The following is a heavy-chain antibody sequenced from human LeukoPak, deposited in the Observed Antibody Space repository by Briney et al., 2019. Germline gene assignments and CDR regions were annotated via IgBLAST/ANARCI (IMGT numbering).Heavy chain of an antibody. Sequence: ASVKVSCKASGSTFTDYYMHWVRQAPGQGLEWMGWITTNTGNPTYAQGFTGRFVFSLDTSVSTAYLQISSLKAEDTAVYYCARDASTIRFDYWGQGTLVTVSS. D-gene: IGHD5-24*01. CDR3: ARDASTIRFDY. CDR1: GSTFTDYY. J-gene: IGHJ4*02. CDR2: ITTNTGNP. V-gene: IGHV7-4-1*02.